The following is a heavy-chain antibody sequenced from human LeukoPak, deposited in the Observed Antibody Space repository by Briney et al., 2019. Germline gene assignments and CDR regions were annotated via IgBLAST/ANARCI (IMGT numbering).Heavy chain of an antibody. V-gene: IGHV3-7*04. Sequence: GGSLRLSCAASGFTFRISWMSWVRQAPGKGLEWVANIKEDGSEKSYVDSVKGRFTISRDNANNSLYLHMNSLRADDTAFYYCARGGRPDSWGQGTLVTVSS. CDR1: GFTFRISW. J-gene: IGHJ5*01. CDR3: ARGGRPDS. D-gene: IGHD1-26*01. CDR2: IKEDGSEK.